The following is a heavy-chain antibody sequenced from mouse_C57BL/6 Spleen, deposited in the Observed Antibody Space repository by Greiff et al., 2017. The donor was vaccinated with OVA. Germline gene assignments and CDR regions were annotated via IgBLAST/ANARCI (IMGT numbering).Heavy chain of an antibody. D-gene: IGHD1-1*01. V-gene: IGHV1-55*01. Sequence: VQLQQPGAELVKPGASVKMSCKASGYTFTSYWITWVKQRPGQGLEWIGDIYPGSGSTNYNEKFKSKATLTVDTSSSTAYMRLSSLKSEDPAVYSCARFSRAAYVDVRGTGNTVTVTS. J-gene: IGHJ1*03. CDR1: GYTFTSYW. CDR2: IYPGSGST. CDR3: ARFSRAAYVDV.